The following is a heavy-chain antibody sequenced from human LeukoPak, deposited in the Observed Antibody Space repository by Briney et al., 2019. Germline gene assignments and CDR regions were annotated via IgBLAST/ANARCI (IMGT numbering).Heavy chain of an antibody. V-gene: IGHV3-23*01. Sequence: GGSLRLSCAASGFAFSGHGMHWVRQAPGKGLEWVSAISGSGGSTYYADSVKGRFTISRDNSKNTLYLQMNSLRAEDTAVYYCAKTDHYGSGSHFDYWGQGTLVTVSS. CDR1: GFAFSGHG. CDR3: AKTDHYGSGSHFDY. J-gene: IGHJ4*02. CDR2: ISGSGGST. D-gene: IGHD3-10*01.